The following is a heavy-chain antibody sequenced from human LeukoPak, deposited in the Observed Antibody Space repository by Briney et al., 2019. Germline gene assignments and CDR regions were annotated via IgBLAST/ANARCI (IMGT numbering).Heavy chain of an antibody. V-gene: IGHV4-59*01. Sequence: SETLSLTCTVSGGSISSYYWSWIRQPAGKGLEWIGYIYYRGNTNYNPSLKSRVTISVDMSKNQFSLKLSSVTAADTAVYYCTRGGYNYDSPPGDPFDYWGQGTLVTVSS. CDR3: TRGGYNYDSPPGDPFDY. J-gene: IGHJ4*02. CDR1: GGSISSYY. CDR2: IYYRGNT. D-gene: IGHD5-18*01.